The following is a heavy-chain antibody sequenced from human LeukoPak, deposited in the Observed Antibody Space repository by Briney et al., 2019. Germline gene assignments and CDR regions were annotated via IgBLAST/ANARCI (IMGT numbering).Heavy chain of an antibody. CDR1: GGSISSSSYY. V-gene: IGHV4-39*07. CDR3: ARAVAVAGGFDY. CDR2: IYYSGST. D-gene: IGHD6-19*01. J-gene: IGHJ4*02. Sequence: SETLSLTCTVSGGSISSSSYYWGWIRQPPGKGLEWIGSIYYSGSTYYNPSLKSRVTISVDTSKNQFSLKLSSVTAADTAVYYCARAVAVAGGFDYWGQGTLVTVSS.